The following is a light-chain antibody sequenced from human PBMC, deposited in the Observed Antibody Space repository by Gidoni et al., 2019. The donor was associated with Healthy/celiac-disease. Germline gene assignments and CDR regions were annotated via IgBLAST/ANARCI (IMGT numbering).Light chain of an antibody. Sequence: LTPGERATLSCRASQSVSSNLAWYQQKPGQAPRLLIYGASTRATGIPARFSGSGSGTEFTLTISSLQSEDFAVYYCQQYNNWPPLTFGGGTKVEIK. J-gene: IGKJ4*01. V-gene: IGKV3-15*01. CDR2: GAS. CDR3: QQYNNWPPLT. CDR1: QSVSSN.